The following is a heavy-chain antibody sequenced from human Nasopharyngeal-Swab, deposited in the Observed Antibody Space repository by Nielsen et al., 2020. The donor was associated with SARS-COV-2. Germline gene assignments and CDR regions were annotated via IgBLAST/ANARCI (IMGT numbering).Heavy chain of an antibody. CDR1: GYTFISYA. CDR3: ARETQDYYYYYYGMDV. J-gene: IGHJ6*02. CDR2: INAGNGNT. V-gene: IGHV1-3*01. Sequence: ASVKASCKASGYTFISYAMHWVRQAPGQRLEWMGWINAGNGNTKYSQKFQGRVTMTRDTSISTAYMELSRLRSDDTAVYYCARETQDYYYYYYGMDVWGQGTTVTVSS.